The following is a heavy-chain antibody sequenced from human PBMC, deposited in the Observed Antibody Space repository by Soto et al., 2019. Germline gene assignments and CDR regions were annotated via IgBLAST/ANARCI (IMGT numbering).Heavy chain of an antibody. J-gene: IGHJ4*02. CDR1: GFTFSIFA. D-gene: IGHD7-27*01. CDR3: AKDVSLGSTVDLGY. V-gene: IGHV3-23*01. Sequence: GGSLRLSCAAAGFTFSIFAMSWVRQSPCKGLEWVSTISGSGGSTYYEDAVKGRFTISRDNSMGTLYLQMKSLRVEDTAIYYCAKDVSLGSTVDLGYWGQGALVTVSS. CDR2: ISGSGGST.